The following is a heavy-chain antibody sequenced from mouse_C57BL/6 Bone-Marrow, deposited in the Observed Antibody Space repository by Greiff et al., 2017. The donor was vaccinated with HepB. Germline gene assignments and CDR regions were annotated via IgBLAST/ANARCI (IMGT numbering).Heavy chain of an antibody. CDR2: IYPGSGST. CDR1: GYTFTSYW. Sequence: QVQLQQPGAELVKPGASVKMSCKASGYTFTSYWITWVKQRPGQGLEWIGDIYPGSGSTNYNEKFKSKATLTVDTSSSTAYMQLSSLTSEDSAVYYCAREFPSTTVVAGYFDVWGTGTTVTVSS. V-gene: IGHV1-55*01. D-gene: IGHD1-1*01. J-gene: IGHJ1*03. CDR3: AREFPSTTVVAGYFDV.